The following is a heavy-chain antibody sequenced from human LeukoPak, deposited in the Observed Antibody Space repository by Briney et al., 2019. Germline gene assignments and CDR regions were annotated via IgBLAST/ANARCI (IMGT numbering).Heavy chain of an antibody. Sequence: PGGSLRLSCAASGFTFSDYSMNWVRQAPGKGLEWISYISSSSSVKYYADSVKGRFTISRDDAKKSLYLRMNSLRVEDTAVYYCARDPPNWGFGYWGQGTLVTVSS. D-gene: IGHD7-27*01. CDR2: ISSSSSVK. CDR3: ARDPPNWGFGY. J-gene: IGHJ4*02. CDR1: GFTFSDYS. V-gene: IGHV3-48*01.